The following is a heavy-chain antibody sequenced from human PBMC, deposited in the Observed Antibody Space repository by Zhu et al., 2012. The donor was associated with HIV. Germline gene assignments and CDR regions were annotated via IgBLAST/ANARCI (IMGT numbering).Heavy chain of an antibody. CDR1: GASLNTGGYS. CDR3: ARFTDLLIGLLIP. D-gene: IGHD3-9*01. V-gene: IGHV4-30-2*01. CDR2: IYHTGST. J-gene: IGHJ4*02. Sequence: QVHLQESGSGLVKPSQTLSLTCVVSGASLNTGGYSWIRQPPGEGLEWIGYIYHTGSTYYNPSLKSRVTISQDRSRSQVSLKLGSVTAADTAVYYCARFTDLLIGLLIPWGLGTLVTVSS.